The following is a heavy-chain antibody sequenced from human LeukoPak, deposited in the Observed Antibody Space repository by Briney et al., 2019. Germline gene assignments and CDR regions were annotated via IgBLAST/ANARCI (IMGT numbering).Heavy chain of an antibody. J-gene: IGHJ2*01. D-gene: IGHD2/OR15-2a*01. Sequence: PGGSLRLSCAASGFIFSGYEMNWFRQAPVKGLEWISFISSSGDTIYYADSVKGRFTVSRDNAKNSLYLQVNSLRAEDTAVYYCARDSEKYYISWYFDLWGRGTLVTVSS. CDR1: GFIFSGYE. V-gene: IGHV3-48*03. CDR3: ARDSEKYYISWYFDL. CDR2: ISSSGDTI.